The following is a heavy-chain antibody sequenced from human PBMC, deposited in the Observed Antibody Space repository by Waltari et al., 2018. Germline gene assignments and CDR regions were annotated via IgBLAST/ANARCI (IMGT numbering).Heavy chain of an antibody. CDR1: GGTFSSYA. V-gene: IGHV1-69*08. Sequence: QVQLVQSGAEVKKPGSSVKVSCKASGGTFSSYAISWVRQAPGQGLEWMGRIIPIFGTANDAQKVQGRVTITADKSTSTAYMELSSLRSEDTAVYYCARVGYCSGGSCYYPYYYGMDVWGQGTTVTVSS. J-gene: IGHJ6*02. CDR3: ARVGYCSGGSCYYPYYYGMDV. CDR2: IIPIFGTA. D-gene: IGHD2-15*01.